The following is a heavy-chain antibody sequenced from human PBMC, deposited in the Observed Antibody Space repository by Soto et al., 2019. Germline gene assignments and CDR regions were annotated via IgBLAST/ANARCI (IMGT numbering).Heavy chain of an antibody. D-gene: IGHD3-22*01. Sequence: PGGSLRLSCAASGFTFSSYSMNWVRQAPGRGLEWVSSISSSRSYIYYADSVKGRFTISRDNAKNSLYLQMNSLRAEDPAVYYCARGPYYYDRRGYFRFGYWGQGTLVPVSS. CDR2: ISSSRSYI. CDR1: GFTFSSYS. V-gene: IGHV3-21*01. CDR3: ARGPYYYDRRGYFRFGY. J-gene: IGHJ4*02.